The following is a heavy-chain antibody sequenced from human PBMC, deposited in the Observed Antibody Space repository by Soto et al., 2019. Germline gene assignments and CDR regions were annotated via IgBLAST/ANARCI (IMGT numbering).Heavy chain of an antibody. Sequence: GGSLRLSCAGSGFTFSDHYIDWVRQAPGKGLEWVGRTTNRAKSYTAEYAASVKGRFTISRDDSHMYLQMDSLKTEDTAVYYCAREGDSSGPDSDYWGQGTLVTVSS. CDR1: GFTFSDHY. CDR3: AREGDSSGPDSDY. V-gene: IGHV3-72*01. J-gene: IGHJ4*02. CDR2: TTNRAKSYTA. D-gene: IGHD3-22*01.